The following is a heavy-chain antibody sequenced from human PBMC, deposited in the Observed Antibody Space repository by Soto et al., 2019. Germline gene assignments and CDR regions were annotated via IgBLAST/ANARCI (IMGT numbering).Heavy chain of an antibody. Sequence: QVHLVESGGGVVQPGRSLRLSCAASGLTFSNYAMHWVRQAPGKGLEWVAFISYDGTNRCYPDSVKGRFTISRDNSKNTLYLQMNSLKTEDTVVYYCARESSSTVTTGGGGSAKDYWGQGTLVTVSS. J-gene: IGHJ4*02. CDR3: ARESSSTVTTGGGGSAKDY. V-gene: IGHV3-30-3*01. CDR1: GLTFSNYA. D-gene: IGHD4-17*01. CDR2: ISYDGTNR.